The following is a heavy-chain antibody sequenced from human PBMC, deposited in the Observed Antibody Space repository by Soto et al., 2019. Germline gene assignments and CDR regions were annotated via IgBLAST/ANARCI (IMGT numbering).Heavy chain of an antibody. CDR2: IWYDGSNK. J-gene: IGHJ6*02. V-gene: IGHV3-33*01. CDR3: ARELVRGAYYYYGMDV. D-gene: IGHD6-13*01. CDR1: GFTFSSYG. Sequence: VGSLRLSCAASGFTFSSYGMHWVRQAPGKGLEWVAVIWYDGSNKYYADSVKGRFTISRDNSKNTLYLQMNSLRAEDTAVYYCARELVRGAYYYYGMDVWGQGTTLTVSS.